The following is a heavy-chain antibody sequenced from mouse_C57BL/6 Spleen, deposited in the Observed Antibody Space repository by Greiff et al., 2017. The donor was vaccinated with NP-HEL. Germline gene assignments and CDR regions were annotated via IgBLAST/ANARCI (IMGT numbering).Heavy chain of an antibody. D-gene: IGHD3-1*01. CDR2: ISGGGGNT. J-gene: IGHJ2*01. Sequence: DVHLVESGGGLVKPGGSLKLSCAASGFTFSSYTMSWVRQTPEKRLAWVATISGGGGNTYYPDSVKGRFTISRDNAKNTLYLHMSSMRSEDTALYDCARDGTRDYFDYWGQGTTLTVS. CDR1: GFTFSSYT. V-gene: IGHV5-9*01. CDR3: ARDGTRDYFDY.